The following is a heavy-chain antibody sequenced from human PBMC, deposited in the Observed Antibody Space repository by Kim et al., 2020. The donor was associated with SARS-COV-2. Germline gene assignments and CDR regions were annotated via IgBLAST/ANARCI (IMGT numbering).Heavy chain of an antibody. Sequence: SVKVSCKASGGTFSSYAISWVRQAPGQGLEWMGGIIPIFGTANYAQKFQGRVTITADESTSTAYMELSSLRSEDTAVYYCARDYHSSGYDESYWGQGTLVTVSS. CDR3: ARDYHSSGYDESY. CDR2: IIPIFGTA. J-gene: IGHJ4*02. CDR1: GGTFSSYA. D-gene: IGHD5-12*01. V-gene: IGHV1-69*13.